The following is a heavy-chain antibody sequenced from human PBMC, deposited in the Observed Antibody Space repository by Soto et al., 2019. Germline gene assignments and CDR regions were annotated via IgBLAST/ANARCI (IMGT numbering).Heavy chain of an antibody. V-gene: IGHV6-1*01. D-gene: IGHD2-15*01. CDR3: ARELACSGGSCSSLSWFDP. Sequence: SQTLSLTFAISGDSVSSNSAAWNWIRQSPSRGLEWLGRTYYRSKWYNDYAVSVKSRITINSDTSKNQFSLQLNSVTPADTAVYYCARELACSGGSCSSLSWFDPWGQGTLVTVSS. CDR1: GDSVSSNSAA. CDR2: TYYRSKWYN. J-gene: IGHJ5*02.